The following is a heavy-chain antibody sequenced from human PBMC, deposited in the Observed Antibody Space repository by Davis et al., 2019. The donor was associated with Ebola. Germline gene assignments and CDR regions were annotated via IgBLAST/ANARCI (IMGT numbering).Heavy chain of an antibody. CDR1: GASITSSSYY. D-gene: IGHD2-2*01. V-gene: IGHV4-39*07. CDR3: ATSHQIRGKDCFDY. J-gene: IGHJ4*02. CDR2: FYYSGST. Sequence: PSETLSLTCTVSGASITSSSYYWGWIRQTPGKGLEWIGSFYYSGSTYSNPSLKSRVTISVDTSKNQLSLNLSSVTAADTAIYYCATSHQIRGKDCFDYWDQGNLVIVSS.